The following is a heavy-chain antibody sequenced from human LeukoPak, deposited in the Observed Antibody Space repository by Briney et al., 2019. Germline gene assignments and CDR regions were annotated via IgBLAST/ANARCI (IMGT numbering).Heavy chain of an antibody. CDR2: ISYDGSNK. CDR1: GFTFSSYA. J-gene: IGHJ6*03. Sequence: PGGSLRLSCAASGFTFSSYAMHWVRQAPGKGLEWVAVISYDGSNKYYADSVKGRFTISRDNSKNTLYLQMNSLRAEDTAVYYCAVHYYSYYYMDVWGKGTTVTVSS. V-gene: IGHV3-30*04. CDR3: AVHYYSYYYMDV.